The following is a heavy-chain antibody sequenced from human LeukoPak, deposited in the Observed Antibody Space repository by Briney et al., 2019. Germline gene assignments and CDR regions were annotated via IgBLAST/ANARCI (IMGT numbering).Heavy chain of an antibody. CDR1: GFTFSTYN. J-gene: IGHJ4*02. V-gene: IGHV3-23*01. CDR3: AKDYGSGSYCFHY. D-gene: IGHD3-10*01. CDR2: ISSSSSNT. Sequence: PGGSLRLSCAASGFTFSTYNMIWFRQAPGKGPEWVSAISSSSSNTYYSDSVKGRFTISRDNSKNTLYLQMNSLRAEDTAVYYCAKDYGSGSYCFHYWGQGTLVTVSS.